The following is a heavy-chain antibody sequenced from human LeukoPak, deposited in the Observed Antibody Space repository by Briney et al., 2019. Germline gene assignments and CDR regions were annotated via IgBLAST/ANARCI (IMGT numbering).Heavy chain of an antibody. J-gene: IGHJ4*02. CDR1: GGSISSYY. CDR3: ARSYYGSEFDY. V-gene: IGHV4-59*08. Sequence: PSETLSLTCTVSGGSISSYYWSWIRQPPGKGLEWIGFIYYSGTTNYNPSLKSRVTISVDTSKNQSSLNLTSVTAADTAVYYCARSYYGSEFDYWGQGTLVTVSS. D-gene: IGHD3-10*01. CDR2: IYYSGTT.